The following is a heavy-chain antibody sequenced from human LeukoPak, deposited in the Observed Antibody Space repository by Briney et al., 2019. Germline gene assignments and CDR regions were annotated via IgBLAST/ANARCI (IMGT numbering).Heavy chain of an antibody. CDR3: ARAGYSSSWSRNWFDP. V-gene: IGHV1-3*01. Sequence: ASVKVSCKASGYTFTGYYMHWVRQAPGQGLEWMGWINAGNGNTKYSQKFQGRVTITRDTSASTAYMELSSLRSEDTAVYYCARAGYSSSWSRNWFDPWGQGTLVTVSS. D-gene: IGHD6-13*01. CDR2: INAGNGNT. J-gene: IGHJ5*02. CDR1: GYTFTGYY.